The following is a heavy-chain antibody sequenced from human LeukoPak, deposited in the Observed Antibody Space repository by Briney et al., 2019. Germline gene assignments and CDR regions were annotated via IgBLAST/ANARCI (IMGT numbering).Heavy chain of an antibody. CDR2: INPNTGGT. V-gene: IGHV1-2*02. CDR3: ARDVLLAVPALDY. D-gene: IGHD6-19*01. J-gene: IGHJ4*02. Sequence: ASVKVSCKASGYNFTGYYMHWVRQAPGRGLEWMGWINPNTGGTNYAQKFQGRVTMTRDTSISTAYMELSSLRSDDTAMYYCARDVLLAVPALDYWGQGTLVTVSS. CDR1: GYNFTGYY.